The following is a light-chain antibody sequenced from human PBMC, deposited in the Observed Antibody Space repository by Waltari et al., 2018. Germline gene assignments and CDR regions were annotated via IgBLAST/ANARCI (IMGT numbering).Light chain of an antibody. CDR2: DAS. J-gene: IGKJ1*01. CDR1: QSVSRY. Sequence: EIVLTHSPGTPSFSPGERATPSCRASQSVSRYLAWYQQKPGQAPRLLIYDASTRATGIPDRFSGSGSGTDFSLTISRLEPEDFAVYYCQKYGRLPATFGQGTKVEIK. V-gene: IGKV3-20*01. CDR3: QKYGRLPAT.